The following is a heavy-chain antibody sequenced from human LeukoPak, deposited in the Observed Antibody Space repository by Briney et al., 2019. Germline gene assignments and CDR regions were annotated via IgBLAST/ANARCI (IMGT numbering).Heavy chain of an antibody. Sequence: SETLSLTCTVSGGSISSYYWSWIRQPPGKGLEWIGYIYYSGSTNYNPSLKSRVTISVDTSKNQFSLKLSSVTAADTAVYYCARVNTQGVPSPWGQGILVTVSS. J-gene: IGHJ5*02. D-gene: IGHD3-16*01. CDR3: ARVNTQGVPSP. CDR1: GGSISSYY. V-gene: IGHV4-59*08. CDR2: IYYSGST.